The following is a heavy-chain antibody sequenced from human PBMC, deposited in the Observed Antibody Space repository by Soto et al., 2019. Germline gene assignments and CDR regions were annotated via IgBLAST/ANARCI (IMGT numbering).Heavy chain of an antibody. Sequence: QVQLVQSGAEVKKPGASVKVSCKSSGYTFTSYGISWVRQAPGQGLEWMGWISAYNGNTNYAQKLQGRVTMTTDTSTSTAYMELRSLRSDDTAVYYCASQSGPLPYYYYGMDVWGQGTTVTVSS. CDR3: ASQSGPLPYYYYGMDV. J-gene: IGHJ6*02. D-gene: IGHD3-3*01. CDR1: GYTFTSYG. CDR2: ISAYNGNT. V-gene: IGHV1-18*04.